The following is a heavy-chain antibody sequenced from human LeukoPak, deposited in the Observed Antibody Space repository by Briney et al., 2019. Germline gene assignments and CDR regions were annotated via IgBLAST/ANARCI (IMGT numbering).Heavy chain of an antibody. J-gene: IGHJ4*02. CDR2: IYHSGST. CDR1: GGSISSSNW. V-gene: IGHV4-4*02. Sequence: RPSETLSLTCAVSGGSISSSNWWSWVRQPPGKGLEWIGEIYHSGSTNYNPSLKSRVTISVDKSKNQFSLKLSSVTAADTAVYYCARHKAFGSGSYSPYYFDYWGQGTQVTVSS. D-gene: IGHD3-10*01. CDR3: ARHKAFGSGSYSPYYFDY.